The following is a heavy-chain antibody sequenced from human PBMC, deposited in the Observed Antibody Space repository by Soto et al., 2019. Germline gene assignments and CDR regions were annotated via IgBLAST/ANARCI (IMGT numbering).Heavy chain of an antibody. J-gene: IGHJ3*01. D-gene: IGHD2-8*02. CDR3: ARLVDTSLLS. CDR1: GYNFTNDW. V-gene: IGHV5-10-1*03. CDR2: IDPYDSST. Sequence: EVQLVQSGAGVKKPGESLRISCQGSGYNFTNDWISWVRQMPGKGLEWVGRIDPYDSSTDYSPSFQGHVTVSVDKSIDTAYLHWSSLKASDTAMFYCARLVDTSLLSWGQGTMVTVSS.